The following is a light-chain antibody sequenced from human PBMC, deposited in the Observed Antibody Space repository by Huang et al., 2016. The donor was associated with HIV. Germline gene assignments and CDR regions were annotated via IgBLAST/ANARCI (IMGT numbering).Light chain of an antibody. Sequence: EIVLTQSPGTLSLSPGERATLSCRASQSFSSNYLAWYQQKPGQDPRLLIYGASSRATGIPDRFSGSASGTDFTLIISRLEPEDFAVYYCQQYGSSVVTFGQGTKVEVK. J-gene: IGKJ1*01. CDR1: QSFSSNY. V-gene: IGKV3-20*01. CDR3: QQYGSSVVT. CDR2: GAS.